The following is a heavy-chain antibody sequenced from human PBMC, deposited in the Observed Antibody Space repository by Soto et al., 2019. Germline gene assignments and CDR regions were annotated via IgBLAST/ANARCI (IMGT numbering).Heavy chain of an antibody. D-gene: IGHD3-10*01. V-gene: IGHV4-59*08. CDR3: ALSIHGGILHYYYAMDV. Sequence: SETLSLTCTVSGGSISSYYWSWIRQPPGKGLEWIGYIYYSGSTNYNPSLKSRVTISVDTSKNQFSLKLSSVTAADTAVYFCALSIHGGILHYYYAMDVWGQGTPVTVSS. J-gene: IGHJ6*02. CDR2: IYYSGST. CDR1: GGSISSYY.